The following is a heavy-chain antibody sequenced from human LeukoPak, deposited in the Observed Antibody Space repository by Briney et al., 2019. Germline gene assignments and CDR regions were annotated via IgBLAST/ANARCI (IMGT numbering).Heavy chain of an antibody. V-gene: IGHV3-30*03. Sequence: GGSLRLSCAASGFTFSSYGMHWVRQAPGKGLEWVAVISYDGSNKYYADSVKGRFTISRDNSKNTLYLQMNSLRAEDTAVYYCARDSSEVGAPYYFDYWGQGTLVTVSS. D-gene: IGHD1-26*01. CDR3: ARDSSEVGAPYYFDY. CDR2: ISYDGSNK. CDR1: GFTFSSYG. J-gene: IGHJ4*02.